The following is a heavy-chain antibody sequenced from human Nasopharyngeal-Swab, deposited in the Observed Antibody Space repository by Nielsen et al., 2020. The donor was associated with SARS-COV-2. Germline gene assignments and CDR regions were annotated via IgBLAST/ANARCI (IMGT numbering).Heavy chain of an antibody. V-gene: IGHV3-30*04. CDR2: ISYDGSNK. CDR1: GFTFSSYA. D-gene: IGHD7-27*01. CDR3: ARGGGGEGNYYMDV. J-gene: IGHJ6*03. Sequence: GESLKISCAASGFTFSSYAMHWVRQAPGKGLEWVAVISYDGSNKYYADSVKGRFTISRDNSKNTLYLQMNSLRAEDTAVYYCARGGGGEGNYYMDVWGKGTTVTVS.